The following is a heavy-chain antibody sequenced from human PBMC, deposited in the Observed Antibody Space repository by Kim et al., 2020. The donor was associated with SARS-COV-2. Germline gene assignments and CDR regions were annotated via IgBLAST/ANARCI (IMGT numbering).Heavy chain of an antibody. CDR3: ARDLKNYDFWSGYSNYYYYYGMDV. CDR2: IWYDGSNK. D-gene: IGHD3-3*01. Sequence: GGSLRLSCVASGFTFSSYGMHWVRQAPGKGLEWVAVIWYDGSNKYYADSVKGRFTISRDNSKNTLYLQMNSLRAEDTAVYYCARDLKNYDFWSGYSNYYYYYGMDVWGQGTTVTVSS. J-gene: IGHJ6*02. V-gene: IGHV3-33*01. CDR1: GFTFSSYG.